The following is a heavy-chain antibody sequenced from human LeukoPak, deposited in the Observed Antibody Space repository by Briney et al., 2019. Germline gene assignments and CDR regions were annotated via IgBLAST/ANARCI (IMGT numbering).Heavy chain of an antibody. CDR2: ISSSSSYI. J-gene: IGHJ3*02. Sequence: GGSLRPSCAASGFTFSSYSMNWVRQAPGKGLEWVSSISSSSSYIYYADSVKGRFTISRDNAKNSLYLQMNSLRAVDTAVYYCARAVDSGSYYDAFDIWGQGTMVTVSS. CDR3: ARAVDSGSYYDAFDI. CDR1: GFTFSSYS. D-gene: IGHD1-26*01. V-gene: IGHV3-21*01.